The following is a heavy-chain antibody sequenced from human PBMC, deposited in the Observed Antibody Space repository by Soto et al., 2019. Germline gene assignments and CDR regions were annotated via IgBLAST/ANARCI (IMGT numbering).Heavy chain of an antibody. D-gene: IGHD5-12*01. V-gene: IGHV3-30-3*01. Sequence: PGGSLRLSCAASGFTFSSYAMHWVRQAPGKGLEWVAVISYDGSNKYYADSVKGRFTISRDNSKNTLYLQMNSLRAEDTAVYYCARNEGQWLQLFHRYFDYWGQGTLVTVSS. CDR3: ARNEGQWLQLFHRYFDY. J-gene: IGHJ4*02. CDR1: GFTFSSYA. CDR2: ISYDGSNK.